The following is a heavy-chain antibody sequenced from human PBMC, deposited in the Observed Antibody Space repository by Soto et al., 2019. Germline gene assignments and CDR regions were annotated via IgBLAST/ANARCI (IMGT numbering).Heavy chain of an antibody. V-gene: IGHV1-69*13. CDR1: GGTFSSYA. J-gene: IGHJ4*02. D-gene: IGHD3-22*01. CDR2: IIPIFGTA. Sequence: SVKVSCKASGGTFSSYAISWVRQAPGQGLEWMGGIIPIFGTANYAQKFQGRVTITADESTSTAYMELSSLRSEDTAVYYCAREHYYDSSGGFLFDYWGQGTLVTVSS. CDR3: AREHYYDSSGGFLFDY.